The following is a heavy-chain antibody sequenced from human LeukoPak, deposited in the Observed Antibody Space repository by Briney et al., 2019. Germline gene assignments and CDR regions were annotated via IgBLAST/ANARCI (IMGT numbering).Heavy chain of an antibody. CDR3: ARDPYYDILTGYASAAFDI. D-gene: IGHD3-9*01. J-gene: IGHJ3*02. V-gene: IGHV3-30-3*01. CDR1: GFTFSSYA. CDR2: ISYDGSNK. Sequence: GGSLRLSCAASGFTFSSYAMHWVRQAPGKGLEWVAVISYDGSNKYYADSVKGRFTISRDNSKNTLYLQMNSLRAEDTAVYYCARDPYYDILTGYASAAFDIWGQGTMVTVPS.